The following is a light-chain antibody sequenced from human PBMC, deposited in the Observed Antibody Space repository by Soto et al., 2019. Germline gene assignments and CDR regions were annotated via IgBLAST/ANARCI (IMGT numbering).Light chain of an antibody. CDR1: QNINNY. J-gene: IGKJ5*01. V-gene: IGKV1-33*01. Sequence: DIQMTQSPSSLSASVGDRVTITCQASQNINNYLNWYQQKPGRAPKLLIYDASNLEAGVPSRFRGSGSGTEFTLTISSLQPDDFASYYCQQYKDYPITFGQGTRLEI. CDR2: DAS. CDR3: QQYKDYPIT.